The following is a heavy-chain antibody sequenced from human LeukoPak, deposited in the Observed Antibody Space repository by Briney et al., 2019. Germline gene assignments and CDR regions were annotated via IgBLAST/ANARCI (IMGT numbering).Heavy chain of an antibody. CDR1: GFTFSSYG. J-gene: IGHJ6*02. V-gene: IGHV3-30*18. Sequence: PGGSLRLSCAASGFTFSSYGMHWVRQAPGKGLEWVAVISYDGSNKYYADSVKGRFTISRDNSKNTLYLQMNSLRAEDTAVYYCAKDRRDAAYYYYGMDVWGQGTTVTVSS. CDR3: AKDRRDAAYYYYGMDV. CDR2: ISYDGSNK. D-gene: IGHD3-10*01.